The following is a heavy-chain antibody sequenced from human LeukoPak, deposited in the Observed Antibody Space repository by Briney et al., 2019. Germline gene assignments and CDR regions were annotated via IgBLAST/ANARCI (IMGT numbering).Heavy chain of an antibody. CDR2: ISSSSSTT. Sequence: GGSLRLSCAASGFTFSSYSMNWVRQAPGKGLEWVSYISSSSSTTYYADSVKGRFTISRDNAKNSLYLQMNSLRAEDTAVYYCARADIVVVVAATRHYYGMDVWGQGTTVTVSS. J-gene: IGHJ6*02. CDR3: ARADIVVVVAATRHYYGMDV. D-gene: IGHD2-15*01. V-gene: IGHV3-48*01. CDR1: GFTFSSYS.